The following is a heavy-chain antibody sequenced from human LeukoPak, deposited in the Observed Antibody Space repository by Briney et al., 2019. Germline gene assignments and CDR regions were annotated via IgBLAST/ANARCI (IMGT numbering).Heavy chain of an antibody. J-gene: IGHJ4*02. D-gene: IGHD5-18*01. Sequence: GGSLRLSCAASGFTFSSYSMNWVRQAPGRGLEWVSSISSSSSYIYYADSVKGRFTISRDNAKNSLYLQMNSLRAEDTAVYYCARAGYSYPYYFDYWGQGTLVTVSS. CDR2: ISSSSSYI. V-gene: IGHV3-21*01. CDR3: ARAGYSYPYYFDY. CDR1: GFTFSSYS.